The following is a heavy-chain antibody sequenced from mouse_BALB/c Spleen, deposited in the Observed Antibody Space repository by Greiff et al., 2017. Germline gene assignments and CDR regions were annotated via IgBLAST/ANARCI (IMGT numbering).Heavy chain of an antibody. J-gene: IGHJ2*01. CDR3: AGDKPGNY. V-gene: IGHV7-3*02. CDR1: GFTFTDYY. Sequence: EVMLVESGGGLVQPGGSLRLSCATSGFTFTDYYMSWVRQPPGKALEWLGFIRNKANGYTTEYSASVKGRFTISRDNSQSILYLQMNTLRAEDSATYYCAGDKPGNYWGQGTTLTVSS. CDR2: IRNKANGYTT.